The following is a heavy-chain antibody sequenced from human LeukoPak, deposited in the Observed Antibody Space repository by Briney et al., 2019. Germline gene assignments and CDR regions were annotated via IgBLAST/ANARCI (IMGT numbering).Heavy chain of an antibody. D-gene: IGHD6-19*01. V-gene: IGHV1-2*02. CDR3: ATESLSGWYGGFFDY. CDR2: INPNSGGT. CDR1: GYTFTGYY. J-gene: IGHJ4*02. Sequence: ASVKVSCKASGYTFTGYYMHWVRQAPGQGLEWMGWINPNSGGTNYAQKFQGRVTMTRDTSISTAYMELSSLRSEDTAVYYCATESLSGWYGGFFDYWGQGTLVTVSS.